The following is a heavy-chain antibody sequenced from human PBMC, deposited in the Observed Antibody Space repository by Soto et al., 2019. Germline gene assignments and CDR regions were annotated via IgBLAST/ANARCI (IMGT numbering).Heavy chain of an antibody. V-gene: IGHV1-18*01. Sequence: ASVKVSCKASGYTFTSYGISWVRQAPGQGLEWMGWISAYNGNTNYAQKLQGRVTMTTDTSTSTAYMELRSLRSDDTAVYYCARGGSESIAAAGTGWFDPWGQGTLVTVSS. CDR1: GYTFTSYG. CDR2: ISAYNGNT. CDR3: ARGGSESIAAAGTGWFDP. D-gene: IGHD6-13*01. J-gene: IGHJ5*02.